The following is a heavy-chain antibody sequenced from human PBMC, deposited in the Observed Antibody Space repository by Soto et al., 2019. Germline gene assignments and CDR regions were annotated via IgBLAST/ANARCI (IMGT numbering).Heavy chain of an antibody. V-gene: IGHV5-51*01. D-gene: IGHD2-8*01. CDR2: IYPGDSNT. Sequence: GESLKISCKGSGYSSTTYWIGWVRQMPGKGLERIGIIYPGDSNTTYSPSFQGQVTISADKSINTAYLQWSSLKASDTAIYYCARIHRLSLYFFGPWGQGTQVTVSS. J-gene: IGHJ5*02. CDR3: ARIHRLSLYFFGP. CDR1: GYSSTTYW.